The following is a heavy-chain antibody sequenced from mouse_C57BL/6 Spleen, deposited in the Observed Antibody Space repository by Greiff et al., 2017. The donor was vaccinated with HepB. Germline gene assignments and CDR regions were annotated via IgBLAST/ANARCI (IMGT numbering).Heavy chain of an antibody. V-gene: IGHV1-55*01. CDR3: ARGDLHYGSREDYYAMDY. J-gene: IGHJ4*01. D-gene: IGHD1-1*01. Sequence: QVQLQQPGAELVKPGASVKMSCKASGYTFTSYWITWVKQRPGQGLEWIGDIYPGSGSTNYNEKFKSKATLTVDTSSSPAYMQLSSLTSEDSAVYYCARGDLHYGSREDYYAMDYWGQGTSVTVSS. CDR2: IYPGSGST. CDR1: GYTFTSYW.